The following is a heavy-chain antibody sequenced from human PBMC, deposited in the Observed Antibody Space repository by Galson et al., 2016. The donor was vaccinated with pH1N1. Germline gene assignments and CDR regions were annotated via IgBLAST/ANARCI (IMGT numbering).Heavy chain of an antibody. CDR3: ARFNYGDYVNYFGY. CDR1: GFSLSTSGMC. CDR2: IGWDDDK. J-gene: IGHJ4*02. Sequence: PALVKPTQTLTLTCTFSGFSLSTSGMCVSWIRQPPGKALEWLALIGWDDDKYYSTSLKTRLTISKDTSKNQVVLTMTNMDPVDTATYYCARFNYGDYVNYFGYWGQGTLVTVSS. D-gene: IGHD4-17*01. V-gene: IGHV2-70*01.